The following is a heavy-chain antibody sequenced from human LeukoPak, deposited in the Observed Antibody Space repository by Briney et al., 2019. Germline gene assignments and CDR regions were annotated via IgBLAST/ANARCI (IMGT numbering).Heavy chain of an antibody. CDR1: GYTFTSYG. J-gene: IGHJ6*02. V-gene: IGHV1-18*01. D-gene: IGHD2-2*01. Sequence: GASVKVSCKASGYTFTSYGISWVRQAPGQGLEWMGWISAYNGNTNYAQKLQGRVTMTTDTSTSTAYMELRSLRSDDTAVYYCARDTAVPAARDVLVSHYYYYYGMDVWGQGTTVTVSS. CDR3: ARDTAVPAARDVLVSHYYYYYGMDV. CDR2: ISAYNGNT.